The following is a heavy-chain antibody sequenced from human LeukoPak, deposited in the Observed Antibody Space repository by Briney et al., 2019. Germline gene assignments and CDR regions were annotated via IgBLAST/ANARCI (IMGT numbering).Heavy chain of an antibody. CDR1: GGSISSSSYY. CDR2: IHSSGST. D-gene: IGHD2-8*01. V-gene: IGHV4-39*02. CDR3: ARPRASRTYPNGAFDI. Sequence: KTSETLSLTCTVSGGSISSSSYYWGWIRQPPGEGLEWIGSIHSSGSTYYNLSLKSRVTISVDTSKNHFSLKVNSVTAADTAIYYCARPRASRTYPNGAFDIWGQGTMVTVSS. J-gene: IGHJ3*02.